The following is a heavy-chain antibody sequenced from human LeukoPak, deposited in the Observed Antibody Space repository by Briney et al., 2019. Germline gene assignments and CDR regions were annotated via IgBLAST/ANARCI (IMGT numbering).Heavy chain of an antibody. CDR2: ISYDGNNK. V-gene: IGHV3-30*04. CDR3: ARDSITRHRYFDL. J-gene: IGHJ2*01. CDR1: GFTFSSYA. D-gene: IGHD5-24*01. Sequence: GGSLRLSCAASGFTFSSYAMHWVRQAPGKGLEWVAVISYDGNNKYYADSVKGRFTISRGNSKNTLYLQMNSLRADDTAVYYCARDSITRHRYFDLWGRGTLVTVSS.